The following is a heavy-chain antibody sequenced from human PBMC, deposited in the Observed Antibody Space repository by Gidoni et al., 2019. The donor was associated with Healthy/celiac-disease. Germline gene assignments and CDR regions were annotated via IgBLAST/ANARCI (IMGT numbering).Heavy chain of an antibody. CDR1: GFTLSSYG. D-gene: IGHD3-3*01. J-gene: IGHJ6*02. CDR3: AKDHGGGFWSGYYYYYGMDV. V-gene: IGHV3-30*18. Sequence: QVQLVESGGGVVQPGRSLRHSCEASGFTLSSYGIHGVRKAQGKGLGWVAVISYDGSNKYYADSVKGRFTISRDNSKNTLYLQMNSLRAEDTAVYYCAKDHGGGFWSGYYYYYGMDVWGQGTTVTVSS. CDR2: ISYDGSNK.